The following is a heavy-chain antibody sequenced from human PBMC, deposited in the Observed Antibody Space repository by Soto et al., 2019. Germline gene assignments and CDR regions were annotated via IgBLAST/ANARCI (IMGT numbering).Heavy chain of an antibody. CDR3: ARDLKKGSYFDY. D-gene: IGHD3-10*01. Sequence: QVQLVESGGGVVQPGRSLRLSCAASGFTFSTSAMHWVRQAPGKGLERVAFIWYDGSNKYYADSVKDRFTISRDNSKNTLYLQMNSLRAEDTAVYYCARDLKKGSYFDYWGQGTLVTVSS. CDR1: GFTFSTSA. CDR2: IWYDGSNK. J-gene: IGHJ4*02. V-gene: IGHV3-33*01.